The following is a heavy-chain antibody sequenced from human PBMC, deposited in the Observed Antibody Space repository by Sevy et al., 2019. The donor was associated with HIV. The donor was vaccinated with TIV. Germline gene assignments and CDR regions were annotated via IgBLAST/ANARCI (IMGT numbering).Heavy chain of an antibody. CDR1: GYSISSGYY. CDR2: IYHSGST. J-gene: IGHJ4*02. V-gene: IGHV4-38-2*02. CDR3: ARERDGDLERRTGDFDY. Sequence: SETLSLTCAVSGYSISSGYYWGWIRQPPGKGLELIGSIYHSGSTYYNPSLKSRVTISVDTSKNQFSLKLSSVTAADTAVYYCARERDGDLERRTGDFDYWGQGTLVTVSS. D-gene: IGHD1-1*01.